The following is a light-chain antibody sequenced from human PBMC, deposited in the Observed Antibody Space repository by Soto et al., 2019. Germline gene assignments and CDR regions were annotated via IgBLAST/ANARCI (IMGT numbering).Light chain of an antibody. CDR1: QGISNY. CDR3: QKYTIVPA. CDR2: AAS. Sequence: DIQMTQSPSSLSASVGDRVTITCRASQGISNYLAWYQQIPGKVPKLLISAASTLQSGVPPRFSGSGAGTHFTLTISSLQHEDVATYYCQKYTIVPAFGGGTKVEIK. V-gene: IGKV1-27*01. J-gene: IGKJ4*01.